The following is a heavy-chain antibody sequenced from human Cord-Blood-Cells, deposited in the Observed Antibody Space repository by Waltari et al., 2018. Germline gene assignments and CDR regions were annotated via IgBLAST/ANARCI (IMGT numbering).Heavy chain of an antibody. J-gene: IGHJ6*02. Sequence: QMQLVQSGPEVKKPGTSVKVSCKASGFTFTSSAVQWVRQARGQRLEWIGLIVVGSGNTNYAQKFQERVTITRDMSTSTAYMELSSLRSEDTAVYYCAAWGGDYYYYYGMDVWGQGTTVTVSS. D-gene: IGHD2-21*02. CDR2: IVVGSGNT. CDR3: AAWGGDYYYYYGMDV. CDR1: GFTFTSSA. V-gene: IGHV1-58*01.